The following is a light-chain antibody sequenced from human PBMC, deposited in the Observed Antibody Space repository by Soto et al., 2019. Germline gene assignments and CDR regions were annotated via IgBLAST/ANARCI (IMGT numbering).Light chain of an antibody. J-gene: IGLJ2*01. CDR2: EVS. V-gene: IGLV2-8*01. CDR1: SSDVGGYDY. CDR3: SSYACGNNLV. Sequence: QSALTQPPSASGSPGQSVTISCTGTSSDVGGYDYVSWYQRHPGKAPKLMIYEVSKRPSGVPDRFSGSKSGNTASLTVSGLQAEDEADYYCSSYACGNNLVFGGGTQLTVL.